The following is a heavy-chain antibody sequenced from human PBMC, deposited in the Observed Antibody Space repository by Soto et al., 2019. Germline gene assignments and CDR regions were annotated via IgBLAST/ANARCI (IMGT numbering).Heavy chain of an antibody. Sequence: GASVKVSCKASGYTFIGYYIHWVRQAPGQGLEWMGWVNPNSGSTNYAQKFQGRVTMTKDTSISTTYMDLSRLMSDDTAVYYCARYCSSVSCYDEIWGQGTMVTVPS. CDR3: ARYCSSVSCYDEI. CDR2: VNPNSGST. J-gene: IGHJ3*02. D-gene: IGHD2-15*01. V-gene: IGHV1-2*02. CDR1: GYTFIGYY.